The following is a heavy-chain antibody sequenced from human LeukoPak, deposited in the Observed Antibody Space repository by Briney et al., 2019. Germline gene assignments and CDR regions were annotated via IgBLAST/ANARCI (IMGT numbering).Heavy chain of an antibody. V-gene: IGHV5-10-1*01. CDR2: IDPSDSYT. D-gene: IGHD1-26*01. J-gene: IGHJ2*01. Sequence: PGESLKISCKGSGYSFTSYWISCVRQMPGKGLEWMGRIDPSDSYTNYSPSFQGHVTISADKSISTTYLQWNSLEASDTAMYYCASLNSGSYYGLGFFDLWGRGTLVTVSS. CDR3: ASLNSGSYYGLGFFDL. CDR1: GYSFTSYW.